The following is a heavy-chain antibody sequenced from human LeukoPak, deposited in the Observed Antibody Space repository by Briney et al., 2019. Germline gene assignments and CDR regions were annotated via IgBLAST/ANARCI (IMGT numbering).Heavy chain of an antibody. CDR1: GDSLSSSYY. Sequence: SETLSLTCTVSGDSLSSSYYWGWIRQPPGRGLEWIASIYYSGSTYYNPSLKSRVTISVDTSKNQFSLKLSSVTAADTAVYYCARDKGSWYLAGHFWFDPWGQGTLVTVSS. V-gene: IGHV4-39*07. J-gene: IGHJ5*02. CDR2: IYYSGST. D-gene: IGHD6-13*01. CDR3: ARDKGSWYLAGHFWFDP.